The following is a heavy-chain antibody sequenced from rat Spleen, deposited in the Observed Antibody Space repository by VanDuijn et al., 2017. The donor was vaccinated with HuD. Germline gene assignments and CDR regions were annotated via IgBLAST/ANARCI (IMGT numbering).Heavy chain of an antibody. Sequence: EVKLEESGGGLVQPGMSVKLSCVVSGFTFSNYGMAWVRQAPTKGLEWVTTVNYDGSSTYYRDSVKGRFTIPYDNTPTALHLQMGSLRSEDTATKYCARCTNYAYYPTYWGQPVMVTVSS. D-gene: IGHD3-5*01. CDR3: ARCTNYAYYPTY. J-gene: IGHJ2*01. CDR1: GFTFSNYG. V-gene: IGHV5-29*01. CDR2: VNYDGSST.